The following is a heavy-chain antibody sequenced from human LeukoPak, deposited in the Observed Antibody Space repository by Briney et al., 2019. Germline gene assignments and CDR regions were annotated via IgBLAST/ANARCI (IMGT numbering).Heavy chain of an antibody. Sequence: AGGSLRLSCAASGFTFSSYWMSWVRQAPGKGLEWVANIKQDGSEKYYVDSVKGRFTISRDNAKNSLYLQMNSLRAEDTAVYYCANTLVGATTVLDYWGQGTLVTVSS. CDR1: GFTFSSYW. V-gene: IGHV3-7*01. J-gene: IGHJ4*02. CDR3: ANTLVGATTVLDY. D-gene: IGHD1-26*01. CDR2: IKQDGSEK.